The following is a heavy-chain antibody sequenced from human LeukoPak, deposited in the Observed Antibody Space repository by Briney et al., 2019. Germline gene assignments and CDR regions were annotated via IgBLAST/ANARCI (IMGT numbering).Heavy chain of an antibody. D-gene: IGHD5-18*01. CDR3: ARPGVGSGRYGAFDI. Sequence: SETLSLTCAVYGGSFSGYYWSWIRQPPGKGLEWIGEISHSGSTNYNPSLKSRVTISVDTSKNQFSLKLSSVTAADTAVYYCARPGVGSGRYGAFDIWGQGTMVTVSS. CDR1: GGSFSGYY. J-gene: IGHJ3*02. V-gene: IGHV4-34*01. CDR2: ISHSGST.